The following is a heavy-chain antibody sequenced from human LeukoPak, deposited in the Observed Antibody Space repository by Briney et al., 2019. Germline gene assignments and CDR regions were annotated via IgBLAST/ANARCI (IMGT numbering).Heavy chain of an antibody. CDR2: IYTSGST. CDR1: GGSISSYY. V-gene: IGHV4-4*07. CDR3: ARSVAAAGTYNWFDP. J-gene: IGHJ5*02. Sequence: SETLSLTCTVSGGSISSYYWSWIRQPAGKGLEWIGRIYTSGSTNYNPSLKSRVTMSVDTSKNQFSLKLSSVTAADTAVYYCARSVAAAGTYNWFDPWGQGTLVTVSS. D-gene: IGHD6-13*01.